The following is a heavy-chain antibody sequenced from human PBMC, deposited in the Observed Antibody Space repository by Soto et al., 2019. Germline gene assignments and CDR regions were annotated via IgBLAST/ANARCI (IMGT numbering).Heavy chain of an antibody. CDR2: ISTYNGNT. J-gene: IGHJ6*02. V-gene: IGHV1-18*04. D-gene: IGHD4-17*01. CDR3: ATELTTQGGMDV. CDR1: GYTFTNYG. Sequence: QVQLVQSGAEVKKPGASVKVSCKASGYTFTNYGIYWVRQAPGQGLEWMGWISTYNGNTKYAQKLQGRVSMTTDTSTRTAYMELRSLRSDDTAVYYCATELTTQGGMDVWGQGTTVTVSS.